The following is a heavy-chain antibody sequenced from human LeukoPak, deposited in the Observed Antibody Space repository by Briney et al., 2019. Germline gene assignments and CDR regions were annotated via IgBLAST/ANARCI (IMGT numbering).Heavy chain of an antibody. D-gene: IGHD3-10*01. J-gene: IGHJ4*02. CDR2: IKQYGTEI. V-gene: IGHV3-7*01. CDR3: ARTPDGADY. CDR1: GFTFNNYW. Sequence: GGSLRLSCAASGFTFNNYWMTWFRQAPGKGLEWVANIKQYGTEIFYVDSVRGRFIISRDNAENSLYLQMNSLRVEDTAVYYCARTPDGADYWGQGTLVTVSS.